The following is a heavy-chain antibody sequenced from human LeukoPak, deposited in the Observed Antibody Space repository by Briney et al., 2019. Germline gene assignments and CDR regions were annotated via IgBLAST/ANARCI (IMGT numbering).Heavy chain of an antibody. J-gene: IGHJ4*02. CDR2: IIPILGIA. CDR3: ARYYDSSGYYYGY. Sequence: SVKVSCKASGGTFSSYTISWVRQAPGQGLEWTGRIIPILGIANYAQKFQGRVTITADKSTSTAYMELSSLRSEDTAVYYCARYYDSSGYYYGYWGQGTLVTVSS. CDR1: GGTFSSYT. D-gene: IGHD3-22*01. V-gene: IGHV1-69*02.